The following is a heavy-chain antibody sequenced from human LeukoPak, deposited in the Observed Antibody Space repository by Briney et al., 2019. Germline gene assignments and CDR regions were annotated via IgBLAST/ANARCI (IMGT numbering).Heavy chain of an antibody. CDR1: GFTVSSNY. CDR2: IYSGGST. V-gene: IGHV3-53*05. CDR3: AKASVDSSGYYHGFDY. J-gene: IGHJ4*02. D-gene: IGHD3-22*01. Sequence: GGSLRLSCAASGFTVSSNYMSWVRQAPGKGLEWVSVIYSGGSTYYADSVKGRFTIPRDNAKNSLYLQMNSLRAEDMALYYCAKASVDSSGYYHGFDYWGQGALVTVSS.